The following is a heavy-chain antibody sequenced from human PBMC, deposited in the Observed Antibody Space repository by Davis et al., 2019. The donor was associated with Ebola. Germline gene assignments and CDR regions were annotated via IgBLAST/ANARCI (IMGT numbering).Heavy chain of an antibody. V-gene: IGHV3-23*01. D-gene: IGHD3-9*01. CDR2: ISGSGGST. CDR3: AKDMDDILIGYYYGMDV. Sequence: GESLKISCAASGFTFSSYAMSWVRQAPGKGLEWVSAISGSGGSTYYADSVKGRFTISRDNSKNTLYLQMNSLRAEDTAVYYCAKDMDDILIGYYYGMDVWGQGTTVTVSS. J-gene: IGHJ6*02. CDR1: GFTFSSYA.